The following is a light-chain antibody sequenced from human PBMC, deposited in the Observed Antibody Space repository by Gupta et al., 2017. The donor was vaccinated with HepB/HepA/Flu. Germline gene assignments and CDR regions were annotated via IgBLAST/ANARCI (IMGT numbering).Light chain of an antibody. CDR3: QHKGSSPCT. V-gene: IGKV1-8*01. CDR1: QGISSY. J-gene: IGKJ2*01. CDR2: AAS. Sequence: IRLTQSPSSFSASTGDRVTITCRASQGISSYLAWYQQKPGKAPKLLIYAASTVQSGVPARFSGSGSGTDFTLTISGRQAEDFATYYCQHKGSSPCTFGQGTKVEIK.